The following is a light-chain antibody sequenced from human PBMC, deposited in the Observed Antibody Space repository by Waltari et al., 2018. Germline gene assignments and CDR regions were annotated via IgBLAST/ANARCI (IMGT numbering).Light chain of an antibody. Sequence: QSALSQPPSASGPPGQSVTISCTGSSSDVGAYAYVPWYQQRPGKAPKVLIYEVNKRPSGVPHRFSGSKSGATASLTVSWLQAEDEGDYYCASYAGGDTPYVFGTGTTVTV. V-gene: IGLV2-8*01. CDR2: EVN. CDR3: ASYAGGDTPYV. CDR1: SSDVGAYAY. J-gene: IGLJ1*01.